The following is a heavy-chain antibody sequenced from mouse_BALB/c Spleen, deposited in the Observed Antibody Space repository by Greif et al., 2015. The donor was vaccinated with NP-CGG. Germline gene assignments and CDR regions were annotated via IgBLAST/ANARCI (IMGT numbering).Heavy chain of an antibody. V-gene: IGHV5-6-3*01. CDR3: ARGDDGYSWFAY. CDR1: GLTFSSYG. J-gene: IGHJ3*01. CDR2: TNSNGGST. D-gene: IGHD2-3*01. Sequence: EVKLVESGGGLVQPGGSLKLSCAASGLTFSSYGMSWVRQAPDKRLELVATTNSNGGSTYYPDSVKGRFTISRDNAKNTLYLQMSSLKSEDTAMYYCARGDDGYSWFAYWGQGTLVTVSA.